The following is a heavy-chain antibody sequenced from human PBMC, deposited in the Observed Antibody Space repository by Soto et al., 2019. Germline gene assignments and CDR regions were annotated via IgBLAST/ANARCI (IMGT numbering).Heavy chain of an antibody. J-gene: IGHJ4*02. V-gene: IGHV6-1*01. CDR3: ARQEGLGYDPSDYYPPFDY. Sequence: SQTLSLTCAISGDSVSSISVAWNWIRQSPSRGLEWLGRTYYRSKWYNDYALSVKSRIAINPDTSKNQFSLQLNSVTPEDTAVYYCARQEGLGYDPSDYYPPFDYWGQGTLVTVSS. D-gene: IGHD3-22*01. CDR2: TYYRSKWYN. CDR1: GDSVSSISVA.